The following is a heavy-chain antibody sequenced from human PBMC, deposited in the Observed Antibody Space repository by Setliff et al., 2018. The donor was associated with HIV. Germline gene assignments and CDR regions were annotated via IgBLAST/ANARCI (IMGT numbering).Heavy chain of an antibody. V-gene: IGHV4-4*08. Sequence: SETLSLTCTVSGGSISSYYWSWIRQPPGKGLEWIGYIYTSGSTNYNPSLKSRVTRSVDTSKNQFSLKLSSVTAADTAVYYCARGGYGSDFDYWGQGTLVTVSS. J-gene: IGHJ4*02. CDR2: IYTSGST. CDR1: GGSISSYY. D-gene: IGHD3-10*01. CDR3: ARGGYGSDFDY.